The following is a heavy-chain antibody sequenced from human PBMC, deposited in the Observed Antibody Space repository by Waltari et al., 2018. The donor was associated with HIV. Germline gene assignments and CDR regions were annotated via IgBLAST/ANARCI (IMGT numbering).Heavy chain of an antibody. D-gene: IGHD2-2*02. CDR1: GFTFRNFW. V-gene: IGHV3-7*01. Sequence: EVQLVESGGGLVQPGGSLRLYCAASGFTFRNFWMSWVRQAPGKGLEWLANIKQDGSEKYYVDSVKGRFTISRDNAKNSLYLQMNSLRAEDTAVYYCASPSIRAGMDVWGQGTTVTVSS. CDR3: ASPSIRAGMDV. CDR2: IKQDGSEK. J-gene: IGHJ6*02.